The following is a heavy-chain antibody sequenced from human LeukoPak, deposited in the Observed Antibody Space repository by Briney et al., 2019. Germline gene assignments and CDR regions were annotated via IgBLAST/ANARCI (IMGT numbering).Heavy chain of an antibody. Sequence: GVSLRLSCAASGFTFSSYAMTWVRQRPGKGLEWVSSISGYVGSTYYADSVKGRFTISRDNSKNTVFLQMSSLRAEDTAVYYCAARTAAVHWGQGTLVTVSS. CDR3: AARTAAVH. CDR2: ISGYVGST. D-gene: IGHD6-13*01. J-gene: IGHJ4*02. CDR1: GFTFSSYA. V-gene: IGHV3-23*01.